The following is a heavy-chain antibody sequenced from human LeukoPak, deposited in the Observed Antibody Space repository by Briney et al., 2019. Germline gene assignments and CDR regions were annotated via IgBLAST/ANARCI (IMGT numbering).Heavy chain of an antibody. CDR3: ARYNTLNRGFGAVDD. CDR2: HSNSGST. Sequence: SETLSLTCTVSGGSINNYHWSWVRQSPGKGREWIGCHSNSGSTYYSAYLRSRVTISVDTSKNHVSMKRRCVTAADMVLYYCARYNTLNRGFGAVDDWGQGTRVTASS. J-gene: IGHJ4*02. D-gene: IGHD3-9*01. V-gene: IGHV4-59*13. CDR1: GGSINNYH.